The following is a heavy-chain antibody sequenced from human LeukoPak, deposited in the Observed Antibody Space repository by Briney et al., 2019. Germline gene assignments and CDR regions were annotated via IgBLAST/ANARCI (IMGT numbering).Heavy chain of an antibody. CDR2: IDADGSSA. CDR3: TAQGGSGDLRY. D-gene: IGHD4-17*01. J-gene: IGHJ4*02. CDR1: GITFSYYW. V-gene: IGHV3-74*01. Sequence: GGSLRLSCAASGITFSYYWMHWVRQAPGKGLVWVSRIDADGSSATYADSVKGRFTISRDNAKNTLYLQMSSLKTEDTAVYYCTAQGGSGDLRYWGQGTLVTVSS.